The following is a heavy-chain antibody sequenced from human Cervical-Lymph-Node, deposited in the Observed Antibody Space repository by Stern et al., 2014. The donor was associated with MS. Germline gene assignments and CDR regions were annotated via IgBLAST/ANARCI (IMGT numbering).Heavy chain of an antibody. Sequence: QITLKESGPPLVKPTQTLTLTCTFSGFSLNTSGVGVGWIRQPPGKALEWLALLYWDDGKRYSPSLKSRVTITKDTSKNQVVLTMTNMDPVDTATYYCAHISSSEYYFYYGMDVWGQGTTVTVSS. CDR1: GFSLNTSGVG. CDR3: AHISSSEYYFYYGMDV. J-gene: IGHJ6*02. V-gene: IGHV2-5*02. CDR2: LYWDDGK. D-gene: IGHD6-6*01.